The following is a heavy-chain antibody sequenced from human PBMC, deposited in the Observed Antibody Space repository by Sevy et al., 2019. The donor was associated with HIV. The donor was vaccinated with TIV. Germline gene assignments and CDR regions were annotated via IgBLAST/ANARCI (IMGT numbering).Heavy chain of an antibody. CDR3: ARRGITIFGVVTQGAFDI. Sequence: ASVKVSCKASGYTFTGYYMHWVRQAPGQGLEWMGWINPNSGGTNYAQKFQGRVTMTRDTSISTAYMELSRLRSDDMAVYYCARRGITIFGVVTQGAFDIWGQGTMVTVSS. CDR2: INPNSGGT. J-gene: IGHJ3*02. D-gene: IGHD3-3*01. CDR1: GYTFTGYY. V-gene: IGHV1-2*02.